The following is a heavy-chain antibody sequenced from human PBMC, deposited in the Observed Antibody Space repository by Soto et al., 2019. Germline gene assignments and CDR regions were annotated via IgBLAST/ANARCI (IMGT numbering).Heavy chain of an antibody. CDR2: MNPNSGNT. CDR1: GYTFTSYD. Sequence: ASVKVSCKASGYTFTSYDINWVRQATGQGLEWMGWMNPNSGNTGYAQKFQGRVTMTRNTSISTAYMELRSLRSDDTAVYYCARDYTAVSDSSGYYRTDAFDIWGQGTMVTVSS. CDR3: ARDYTAVSDSSGYYRTDAFDI. D-gene: IGHD3-22*01. V-gene: IGHV1-8*01. J-gene: IGHJ3*02.